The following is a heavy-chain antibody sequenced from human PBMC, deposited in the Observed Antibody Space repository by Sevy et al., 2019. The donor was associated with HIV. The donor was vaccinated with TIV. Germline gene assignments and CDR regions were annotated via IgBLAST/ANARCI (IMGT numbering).Heavy chain of an antibody. Sequence: GGSLRLSCAVSGLTFSSSWMAWARQAPGKRLEWVAEIQPDGSEKYYVDSVKGRLTISRDNSKSSVYLQMNNLRPEDTAVYYCAREGCTKPHDYWGQGTLVTVSS. CDR3: AREGCTKPHDY. V-gene: IGHV3-7*03. J-gene: IGHJ4*02. CDR2: IQPDGSEK. D-gene: IGHD2-8*01. CDR1: GLTFSSSW.